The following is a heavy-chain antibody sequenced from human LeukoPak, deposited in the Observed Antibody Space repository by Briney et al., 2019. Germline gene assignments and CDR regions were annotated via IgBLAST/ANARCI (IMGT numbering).Heavy chain of an antibody. CDR3: AKDYGSSCTNWFDP. V-gene: IGHV3-23*01. CDR2: ISGGGGST. CDR1: GFTFSTYA. D-gene: IGHD6-6*01. J-gene: IGHJ5*02. Sequence: GGSLRLSCAASGFTFSTYAMSWVRQAPGKGLEWVSAISGGGGSTYYADSVEGRFTISRDNSKNTLYLQMNSLRAEDTAIYYCAKDYGSSCTNWFDPWGQGTLVTVSS.